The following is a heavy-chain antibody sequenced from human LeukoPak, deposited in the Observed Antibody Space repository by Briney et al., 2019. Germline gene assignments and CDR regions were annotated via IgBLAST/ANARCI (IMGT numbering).Heavy chain of an antibody. Sequence: GGSLRLSCAASGFTVSNNYMSWLRQAPGKGPEWVSVIYSDGSTYYADSVKGRFTISRDNSKNTLYLQMNSLRAEDTAVYYCVNIAAVYFDAFDIWGQGTMVTVSS. D-gene: IGHD6-13*01. CDR3: VNIAAVYFDAFDI. V-gene: IGHV3-53*01. CDR1: GFTVSNNY. J-gene: IGHJ3*02. CDR2: IYSDGST.